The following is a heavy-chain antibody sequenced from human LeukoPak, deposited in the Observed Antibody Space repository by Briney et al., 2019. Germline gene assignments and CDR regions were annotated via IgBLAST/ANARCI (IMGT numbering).Heavy chain of an antibody. V-gene: IGHV3-21*01. Sequence: GGSLRLSCAASGFTSSIYTMNWVRQAPGKGLEWVSSISSRCNFIYYADSLKGRFTISRDNAKNSLYLQMNSLRAEDTAVYYCARDFEWELLKANAFDIWGKGTMVTVSS. D-gene: IGHD1-26*01. CDR1: GFTSSIYT. J-gene: IGHJ3*02. CDR3: ARDFEWELLKANAFDI. CDR2: ISSRCNFI.